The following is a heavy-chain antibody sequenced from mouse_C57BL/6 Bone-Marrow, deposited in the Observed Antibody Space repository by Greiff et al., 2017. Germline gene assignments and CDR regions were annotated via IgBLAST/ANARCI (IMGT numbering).Heavy chain of an antibody. Sequence: VQLQQSGPELVKPGASVKIPCKASGYTFTDYNMDWVKQSHGKSLEWIGDINPNNGGTIYNQKFKGKATLTVDTSSSTAYMQLSSLTSEDSAVYYCAGDYYGSSYVLAYGGQGTLVTVSA. CDR3: AGDYYGSSYVLAY. V-gene: IGHV1-18*01. D-gene: IGHD1-1*01. CDR2: INPNNGGT. J-gene: IGHJ3*01. CDR1: GYTFTDYN.